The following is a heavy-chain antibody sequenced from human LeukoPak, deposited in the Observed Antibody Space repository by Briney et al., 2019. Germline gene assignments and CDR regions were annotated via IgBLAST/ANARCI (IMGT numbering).Heavy chain of an antibody. J-gene: IGHJ4*02. CDR2: ISGSGGTT. D-gene: IGHD6-19*01. V-gene: IGHV3-23*01. Sequence: GGSLRLSCAASGVTFSSYAMSWVRQPPGKGLEWVSAISGSGGTTYYAASVKGRFTISSDNSKNSLYLQMNRLRAEDTAVYYCAKVPPGIAVAGPFDYWGQGTLVTVSS. CDR3: AKVPPGIAVAGPFDY. CDR1: GVTFSSYA.